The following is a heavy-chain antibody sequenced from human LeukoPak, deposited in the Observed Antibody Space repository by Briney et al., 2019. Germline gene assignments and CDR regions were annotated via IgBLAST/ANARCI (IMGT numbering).Heavy chain of an antibody. CDR1: GDSISGSAYF. D-gene: IGHD1-26*01. V-gene: IGHV4-39*07. J-gene: IGHJ3*02. CDR3: ARRGGSPLGAFDI. CDR2: IYYSGST. Sequence: SETLSLMCSVSGDSISGSAYFWGWIRQPPGRELEWIGSIYYSGSTYYNPSLKSRVTISVDTSKNQFSLKLSSMTAADTAVYYCARRGGSPLGAFDIWGQGTMATVSS.